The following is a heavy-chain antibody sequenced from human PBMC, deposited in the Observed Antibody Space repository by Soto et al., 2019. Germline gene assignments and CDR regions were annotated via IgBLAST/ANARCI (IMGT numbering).Heavy chain of an antibody. CDR1: GGSISSGGYY. CDR3: ARGQHYYDSSEWFDP. CDR2: IYYSGST. J-gene: IGHJ5*02. Sequence: SETLSLTCTVSGGSISSGGYYWSWIRQHPGKGLEWIGYIYYSGSTYYNPSLKSRVTISVDTSRNQFSLKLSSVTAADTAVYYCARGQHYYDSSEWFDPWGQGTLVTVSS. D-gene: IGHD3-22*01. V-gene: IGHV4-31*03.